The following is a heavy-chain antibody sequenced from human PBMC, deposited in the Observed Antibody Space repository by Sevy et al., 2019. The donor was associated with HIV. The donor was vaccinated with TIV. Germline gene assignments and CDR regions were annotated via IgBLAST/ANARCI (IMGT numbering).Heavy chain of an antibody. CDR3: AREPTDDFWSGYEYYYYGMDV. CDR2: IWYDGSNK. J-gene: IGHJ6*02. V-gene: IGHV3-33*01. D-gene: IGHD3-3*01. Sequence: GGSLRLSCVASGFTFSSYGMHWVRQAPGKGLEWVAVIWYDGSNKYYADSVKGRFTISRDNSKNTLYLQMNSLRAEDTAVYYCAREPTDDFWSGYEYYYYGMDVWGQGTTITVSS. CDR1: GFTFSSYG.